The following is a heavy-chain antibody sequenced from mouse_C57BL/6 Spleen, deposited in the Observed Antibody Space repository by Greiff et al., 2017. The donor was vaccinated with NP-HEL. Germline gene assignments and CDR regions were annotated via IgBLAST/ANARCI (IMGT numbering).Heavy chain of an antibody. CDR2: ISSGSSTI. V-gene: IGHV5-17*01. CDR3: ARGFLDWDDFDY. Sequence: DVMLVESGGGLVKPGGSLKLSCAASGFTFSDYGMHWVRQAPEKGLEWVAYISSGSSTIYYADTVKGRFTISRDNAKNTLFLQMTSLRSEDTAMYYCARGFLDWDDFDYWGQGTTLTVSS. D-gene: IGHD4-1*01. CDR1: GFTFSDYG. J-gene: IGHJ2*01.